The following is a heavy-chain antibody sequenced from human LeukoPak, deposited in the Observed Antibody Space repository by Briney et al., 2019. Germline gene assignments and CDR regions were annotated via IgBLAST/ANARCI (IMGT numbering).Heavy chain of an antibody. CDR1: GFTFSDHY. V-gene: IGHV3-11*01. CDR3: ARSARLLEY. J-gene: IGHJ4*02. D-gene: IGHD2-21*01. Sequence: GGSLRLSCAVSGFTFSDHYMSWIRQAPGKGLEWVSCISGSDSTVYYADSVKGRFTISRDNAKNSLYLQMNSLRAEDTAVYYCARSARLLEYWGQGTLVAVSS. CDR2: ISGSDSTV.